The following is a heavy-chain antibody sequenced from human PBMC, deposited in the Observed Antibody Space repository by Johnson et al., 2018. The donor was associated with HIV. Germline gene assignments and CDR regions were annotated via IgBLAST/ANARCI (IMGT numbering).Heavy chain of an antibody. D-gene: IGHD1-26*01. V-gene: IGHV3-30*18. CDR1: GFTFSSYG. CDR2: ISYDGSNK. J-gene: IGHJ3*02. Sequence: QMQLVESGGGVVQPGRSLRLSCAASGFTFSSYGMHWVRQAPGKGLEWVAVISYDGSNKYYADSVKGRLTISRDNSKNTLHLQMNSLRAEDTAVYYCAKDLTSFIVGSNAAFAILGQGTMVTVSS. CDR3: AKDLTSFIVGSNAAFAI.